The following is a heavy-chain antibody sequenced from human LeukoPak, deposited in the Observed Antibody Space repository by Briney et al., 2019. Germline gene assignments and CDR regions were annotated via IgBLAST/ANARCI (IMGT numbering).Heavy chain of an antibody. CDR3: ARNKPPYYDSSGYLTFDY. V-gene: IGHV3-48*04. Sequence: GGSLRLSCAASGFTFSSYSMNWVRQAPGKGLEWVSYISSSGSTIYYADSVKGRFTISRDNAKNSLYLQMNSLRAEDTAVYYCARNKPPYYDSSGYLTFDYWGQGTLVTVSS. D-gene: IGHD3-22*01. CDR2: ISSSGSTI. CDR1: GFTFSSYS. J-gene: IGHJ4*02.